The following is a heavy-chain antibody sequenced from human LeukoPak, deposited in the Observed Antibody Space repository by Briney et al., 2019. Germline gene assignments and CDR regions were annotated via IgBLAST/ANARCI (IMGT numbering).Heavy chain of an antibody. D-gene: IGHD3-16*02. V-gene: IGHV1-69*13. J-gene: IGHJ4*02. CDR3: ARGSYRYGWGNFDY. Sequence: SVKVSCKASGYTFTSYAMNWVRQAPGQGLEWMGWIIPIFGTANYAQKFQGRVTITADESTSTAYMELSSLRSEDTAVYYCARGSYRYGWGNFDYWGQGTLVTVSS. CDR1: GYTFTSYA. CDR2: IIPIFGTA.